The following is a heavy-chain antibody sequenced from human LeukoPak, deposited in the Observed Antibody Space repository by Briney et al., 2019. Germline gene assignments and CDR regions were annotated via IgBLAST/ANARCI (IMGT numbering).Heavy chain of an antibody. Sequence: RTSETLSLTCAVSGGSISSGGYYWSWIRQPPGKGLEWIGYIYHSGSTYYNPSLKSRVTISVDRSKNQFSLKLSSVTAADTAVYYCARVPSLYPFPPDYWGQGTLVTVSS. CDR2: IYHSGST. V-gene: IGHV4-30-2*01. D-gene: IGHD3-16*02. J-gene: IGHJ4*02. CDR3: ARVPSLYPFPPDY. CDR1: GGSISSGGYY.